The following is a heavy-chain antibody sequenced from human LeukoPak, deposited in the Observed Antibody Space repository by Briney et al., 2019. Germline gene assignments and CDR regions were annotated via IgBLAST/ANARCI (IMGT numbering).Heavy chain of an antibody. J-gene: IGHJ4*02. CDR2: ISYTGST. CDR1: GGSVSSGNYY. V-gene: IGHV4-61*01. Sequence: SETLSLTCTVSGGSVSSGNYYWTWIRQPPGKGLECIGYISYTGSTNYYPSLKSRITMSVDTSKNQFSLTPTSVTAADTAFYYCARQYSGYNWGIDYWGQGTLVTVSS. D-gene: IGHD5-12*01. CDR3: ARQYSGYNWGIDY.